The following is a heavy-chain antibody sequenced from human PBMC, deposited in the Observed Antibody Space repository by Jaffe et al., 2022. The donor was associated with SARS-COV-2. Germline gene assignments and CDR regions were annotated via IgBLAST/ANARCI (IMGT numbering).Heavy chain of an antibody. J-gene: IGHJ6*02. CDR1: GGSISSGSYY. CDR3: ARAPVVPAAVFGMDV. Sequence: QVQLQESGPGLVKPSQTLSLTCTVSGGSISSGSYYWSWIRQPAGKGLEWIGRIYTSGSTNYNPSLKSRVTISVDTSKNQFSLKLSSVTAADTAVYYCARAPVVPAAVFGMDVWGQGTTVTVSS. CDR2: IYTSGST. D-gene: IGHD2-2*01. V-gene: IGHV4-61*02.